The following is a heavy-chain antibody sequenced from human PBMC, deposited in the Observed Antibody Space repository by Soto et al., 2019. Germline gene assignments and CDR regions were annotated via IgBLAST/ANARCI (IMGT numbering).Heavy chain of an antibody. CDR3: ARALTVVVAATRLSYYMDV. CDR1: GGSFSGYY. Sequence: SETLSLTCAVYGGSFSGYYWSWIRQPPGKGLEWIGEINHSGSTNYNPSLKSRVTISVDTSKNQFSLKLDSVTAADTAVYYCARALTVVVAATRLSYYMDVWGKGTTVTVSS. V-gene: IGHV4-34*01. D-gene: IGHD2-15*01. J-gene: IGHJ6*03. CDR2: INHSGST.